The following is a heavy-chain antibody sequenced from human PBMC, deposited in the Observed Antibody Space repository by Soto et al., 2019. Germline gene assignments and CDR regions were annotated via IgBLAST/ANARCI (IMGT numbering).Heavy chain of an antibody. CDR3: ARIIRGIASRSSHFGDF. J-gene: IGHJ4*02. D-gene: IGHD2-2*01. CDR2: INHSGST. V-gene: IGHV4-34*01. Sequence: PSETLSLTCAVYGGSFSGFYWTWIRQPPGKSLEWIGEINHSGSTYYSPSLNSRVTISIDTSRKQFSLNLSSVTAADTGVYYCARIIRGIASRSSHFGDFWGQGTPVTVSS. CDR1: GGSFSGFY.